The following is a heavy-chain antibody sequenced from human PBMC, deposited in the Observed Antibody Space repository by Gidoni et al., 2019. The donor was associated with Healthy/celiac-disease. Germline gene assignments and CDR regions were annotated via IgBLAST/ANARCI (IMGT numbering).Heavy chain of an antibody. V-gene: IGHV3-30-3*01. CDR1: GFTFSSYA. CDR2: ISYDGSNK. CDR3: ARSRCSSTSCAPGEFDY. J-gene: IGHJ4*02. D-gene: IGHD2-2*01. Sequence: QVQLVASGGGVVQPGRSLRLSCAASGFTFSSYAMHWVRQAPGKGLAWVAVISYDGSNKYYADSVKGRFTISRDNSKNTLYLQMNSLRAEDTAVYYCARSRCSSTSCAPGEFDYWGQGTLVTVSS.